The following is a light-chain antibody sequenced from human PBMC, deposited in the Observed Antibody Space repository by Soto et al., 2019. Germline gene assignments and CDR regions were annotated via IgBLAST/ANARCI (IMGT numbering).Light chain of an antibody. CDR1: SRDVGAYNY. J-gene: IGLJ2*01. V-gene: IGLV2-11*02. CDR2: EVN. CDR3: TSYGGRDNLI. Sequence: QSALTQPRSVFGSPGQSVTISCTGTSRDVGAYNYVSWFQQHPGEAPKLIISEVNKRPSGVPNRFSGSKSGNTASLTVSGLQAEDEADYYCTSYGGRDNLIFGGGTKLTVL.